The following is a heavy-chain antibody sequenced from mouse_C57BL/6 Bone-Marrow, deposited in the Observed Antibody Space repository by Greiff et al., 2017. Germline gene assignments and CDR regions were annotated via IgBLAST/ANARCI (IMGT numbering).Heavy chain of an antibody. CDR2: ISSGGDYI. V-gene: IGHV5-9-1*02. D-gene: IGHD2-3*01. CDR1: GFTFSSYS. Sequence: EVKLVESGEGLVKPGGSLKLSCAASGFTFSSYSMSWVRQTPEKRLEWVAYISSGGDYINYADTVTGRFTISRDNARNTLYLQMSSLKSEDTAMYYCTREGLGYDGYSGFGYWGQGTLVTVSA. CDR3: TREGLGYDGYSGFGY. J-gene: IGHJ3*01.